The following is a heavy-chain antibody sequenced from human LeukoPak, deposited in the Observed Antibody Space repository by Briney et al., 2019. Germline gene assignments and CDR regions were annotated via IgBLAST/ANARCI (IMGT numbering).Heavy chain of an antibody. CDR2: INPSGGST. D-gene: IGHD3-22*01. J-gene: IGHJ5*02. CDR1: GYTFTSYY. V-gene: IGHV1-46*01. Sequence: ASVKVSCKASGYTFTSYYMHWVRQAPGQGLEWMGLINPSGGSTSYAQKFQGRVTMTRDTSTSTVYMELSSLRSEDTAVYYCARDNAYYYDSSGYYSYDPWGQGTLVTVSS. CDR3: ARDNAYYYDSSGYYSYDP.